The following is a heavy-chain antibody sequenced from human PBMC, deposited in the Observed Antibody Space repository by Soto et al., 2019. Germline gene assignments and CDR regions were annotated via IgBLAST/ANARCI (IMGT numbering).Heavy chain of an antibody. CDR2: IGGSGGTT. CDR3: ARASQKRLLATIQTDAFDI. D-gene: IGHD5-12*01. Sequence: EVQLLESGGGFVQPGGSRRLSCAASGFTFSSYALSWVRQAPGKGLEWVSVIGGSGGTTYYADSVKGRFTISRDNSKKTVYLQMSSLRAEDTAVYYCARASQKRLLATIQTDAFDIWGQGTMVTVSS. V-gene: IGHV3-23*01. J-gene: IGHJ3*02. CDR1: GFTFSSYA.